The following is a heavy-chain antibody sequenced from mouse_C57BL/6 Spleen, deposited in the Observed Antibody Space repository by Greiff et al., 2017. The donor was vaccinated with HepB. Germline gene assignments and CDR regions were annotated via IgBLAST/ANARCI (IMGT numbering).Heavy chain of an antibody. CDR1: GYTFTDYY. V-gene: IGHV1-26*01. D-gene: IGHD2-4*01. Sequence: VQLQQSGPELVKPGASVKISCKASGYTFTDYYMNWVKQSHGKSLEWIGDINPNNGGTSYNQKFKGKATLTVDKSSSTAYMELRSLTSEDSAVYYCARLGYYDYDGGYFDVWAQGPRSPSPQ. CDR2: INPNNGGT. J-gene: IGHJ1*03. CDR3: ARLGYYDYDGGYFDV.